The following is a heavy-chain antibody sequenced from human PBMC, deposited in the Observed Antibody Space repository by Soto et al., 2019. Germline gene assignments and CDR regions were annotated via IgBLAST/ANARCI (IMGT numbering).Heavy chain of an antibody. J-gene: IGHJ5*02. D-gene: IGHD2-2*02. CDR1: GFTFSSYG. CDR2: IWYDGSNK. V-gene: IGHV3-33*01. Sequence: GGSLRLSCAASGFTFSSYGMHWVRQAPGKGLEWVAVIWYDGSNKYYADSVKGRFTISRDNSKNTLYLQMNSLRAEDTAVYYCARERVPAARPPGFDPWGQGTLVTVSS. CDR3: ARERVPAARPPGFDP.